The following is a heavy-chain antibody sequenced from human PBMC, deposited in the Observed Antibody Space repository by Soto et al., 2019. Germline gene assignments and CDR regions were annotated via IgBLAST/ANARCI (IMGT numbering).Heavy chain of an antibody. CDR1: GFTFRTYW. CDR2: IDNDGSST. D-gene: IGHD7-27*01. CDR3: AMGTMDV. Sequence: EVQLVESGGGLVQPGGSLRLPCAASGFTFRTYWMQWVRQAPGKGLVWVSRIDNDGSSTNYADSVKGRFTISRDNAKDTLYLQMNSLRAEDTAVYYCAMGTMDVWGKGTTVTVSS. J-gene: IGHJ6*04. V-gene: IGHV3-74*02.